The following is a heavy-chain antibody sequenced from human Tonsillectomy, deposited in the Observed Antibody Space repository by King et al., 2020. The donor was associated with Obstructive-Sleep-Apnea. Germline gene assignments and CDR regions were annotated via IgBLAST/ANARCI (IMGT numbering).Heavy chain of an antibody. Sequence: QLVQSGAEVKKPGESLRISCWGSGYSFTSYWISWVRQMPGKGLEWMGRIDPSDSYTNYSPSFQGHVTISADKSISTAYLQWSSLQASETAMYYCARHRYYYDSSGYSQYYFDYWGQGTLVTVSS. CDR3: ARHRYYYDSSGYSQYYFDY. CDR2: IDPSDSYT. CDR1: GYSFTSYW. V-gene: IGHV5-10-1*01. J-gene: IGHJ4*02. D-gene: IGHD3-22*01.